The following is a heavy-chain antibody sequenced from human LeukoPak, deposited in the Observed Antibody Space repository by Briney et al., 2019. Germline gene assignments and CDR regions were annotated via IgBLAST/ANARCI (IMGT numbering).Heavy chain of an antibody. Sequence: SETLSLTCTVSGGSISSYYWSWIRQPPGKGLEWIGYIYYSGSTNYNPSLKSRVTISVDTSKNQFSLKLSSATAADTAVYYCARNGRDDAFDIWGQGTMVTVSS. CDR3: ARNGRDDAFDI. J-gene: IGHJ3*02. CDR2: IYYSGST. V-gene: IGHV4-59*01. CDR1: GGSISSYY. D-gene: IGHD2-8*01.